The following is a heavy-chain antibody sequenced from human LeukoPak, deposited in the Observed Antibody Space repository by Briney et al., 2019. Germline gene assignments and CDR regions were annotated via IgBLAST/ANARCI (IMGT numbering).Heavy chain of an antibody. V-gene: IGHV3-48*01. Sequence: GGSLRLSCAASGFTFSSYSMNWVRQAPGKGLEWVSYISSSSSTIYYADSVKSRFTISRDNAKNSLYLQMNSLRAEDTALYYCARDVVPGIAAANWFDPWGQGTLVTVSS. CDR2: ISSSSSTI. CDR1: GFTFSSYS. D-gene: IGHD6-13*01. CDR3: ARDVVPGIAAANWFDP. J-gene: IGHJ5*02.